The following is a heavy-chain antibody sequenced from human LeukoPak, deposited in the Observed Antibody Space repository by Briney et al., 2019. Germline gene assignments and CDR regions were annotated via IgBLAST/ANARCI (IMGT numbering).Heavy chain of an antibody. CDR3: AKEREMATRYYFDY. Sequence: GGSLRLSCAASGFTFSSYAMSWVRQAPGKGLEWVSAISGSGGSTYYADSVKGRFTTSRDNSKNTLYLHMNSLRAEDTAVYYCAKEREMATRYYFDYWGQGTLVTVSS. CDR2: ISGSGGST. V-gene: IGHV3-23*01. D-gene: IGHD5-24*01. J-gene: IGHJ4*02. CDR1: GFTFSSYA.